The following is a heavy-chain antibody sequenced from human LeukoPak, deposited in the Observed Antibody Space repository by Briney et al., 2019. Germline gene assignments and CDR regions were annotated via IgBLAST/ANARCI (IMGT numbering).Heavy chain of an antibody. CDR3: AREEDIAVAGTGY. CDR2: ISSSSSYI. V-gene: IGHV3-21*01. D-gene: IGHD6-19*01. Sequence: GGSLRLSCAASGFTFSSYSVNWVRQAPGKGLEWVSSISSSSSYIYYADSVKGRFTISRDNAKNSLYLQMNSLRAEDTAVYYCAREEDIAVAGTGYWGQGTLVTVSS. CDR1: GFTFSSYS. J-gene: IGHJ4*02.